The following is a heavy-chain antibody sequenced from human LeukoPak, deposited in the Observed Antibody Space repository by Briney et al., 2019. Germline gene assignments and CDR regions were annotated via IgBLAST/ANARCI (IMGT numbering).Heavy chain of an antibody. CDR1: GFTFSSYE. V-gene: IGHV3-23*01. CDR3: AKDHLPGIVVADRDY. CDR2: ISGSGGTT. J-gene: IGHJ4*02. D-gene: IGHD6-19*01. Sequence: HSGGSLRLSCAASGFTFSSYEMNWVRQAPGKGLEWVSAISGSGGTTYYADSVKGRFTISRDNSKNTQYLQINSLRAEDTAVYYCAKDHLPGIVVADRDYWGQGTLVTVSS.